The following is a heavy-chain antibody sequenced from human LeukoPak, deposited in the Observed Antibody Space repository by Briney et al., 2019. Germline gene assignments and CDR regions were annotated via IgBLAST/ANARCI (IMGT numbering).Heavy chain of an antibody. J-gene: IGHJ4*02. V-gene: IGHV4-34*01. CDR1: GGSFSGYY. Sequence: TSETLSLTCAVYGGSFSGYYWSWIRQSPGKGLEWIGEINHSGSTHYNPSLKSRVIISVDTSKRRFFLKLNSVTAADTAVYYCARESNTGYYPFDFWGQGSPVTVSS. CDR2: INHSGST. D-gene: IGHD3-9*01. CDR3: ARESNTGYYPFDF.